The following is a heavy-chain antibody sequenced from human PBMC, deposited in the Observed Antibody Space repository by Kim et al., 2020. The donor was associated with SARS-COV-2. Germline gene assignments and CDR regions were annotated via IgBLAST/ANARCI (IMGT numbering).Heavy chain of an antibody. J-gene: IGHJ5*02. D-gene: IGHD3-3*01. CDR3: ARLVTISGVVSGGRVNWFDP. CDR2: IYPGDSDT. Sequence: GESLKISCKGSGYSFTSYWIGWVRQMPGKGLEWMGIIYPGDSDTRYSPSFQGQVTISADKSISTAYLQWSSLKASDTAMYYCARLVTISGVVSGGRVNWFDPWGQGTLVTVSS. CDR1: GYSFTSYW. V-gene: IGHV5-51*01.